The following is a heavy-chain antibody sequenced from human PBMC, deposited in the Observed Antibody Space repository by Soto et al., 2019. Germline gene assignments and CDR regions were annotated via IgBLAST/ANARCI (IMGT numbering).Heavy chain of an antibody. CDR3: ARDRLSIVVVPAGGFDP. CDR1: GYTFTSYG. D-gene: IGHD2-2*01. J-gene: IGHJ5*02. Sequence: QVQLVQSGAEVKKPGASVKVSCKASGYTFTSYGISWVRQAPGQGLEWMGWISAYNGNTNYAQKLQGRVTMTTDTSXSXDYRELRSLRSDDTAVYYCARDRLSIVVVPAGGFDPWGQGTLVTVSS. CDR2: ISAYNGNT. V-gene: IGHV1-18*01.